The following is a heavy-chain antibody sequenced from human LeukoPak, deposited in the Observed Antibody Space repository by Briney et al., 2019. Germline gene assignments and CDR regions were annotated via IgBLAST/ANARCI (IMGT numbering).Heavy chain of an antibody. V-gene: IGHV1-18*01. CDR1: GYTFTSYG. CDR2: ISAYNGNT. CDR3: ARDSPLVGATRAFDI. J-gene: IGHJ3*02. D-gene: IGHD1-26*01. Sequence: GASVKVSCKASGYTFTSYGINWVRQAPGQGLEWMGWISAYNGNTNYAQKLQGRVTMTTDTSTSTAYMELSSLRSEDTAVYYCARDSPLVGATRAFDIWGQGTMVTVSS.